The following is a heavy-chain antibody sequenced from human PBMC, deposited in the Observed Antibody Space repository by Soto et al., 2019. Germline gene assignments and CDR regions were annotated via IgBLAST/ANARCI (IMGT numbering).Heavy chain of an antibody. CDR2: INHSGST. J-gene: IGHJ6*02. CDR1: GGSFSGYF. CDR3: ASLPYSSGYHYYYGLDV. Sequence: SETLSLTCAVYGGSFSGYFWSWIRQPPGKGLEWIGEINHSGSTKYNPSLKTRVTISVDTSKNQFSLKLSSVTAADTAVYYCASLPYSSGYHYYYGLDVWGQGTTITVSS. V-gene: IGHV4-34*01. D-gene: IGHD6-19*01.